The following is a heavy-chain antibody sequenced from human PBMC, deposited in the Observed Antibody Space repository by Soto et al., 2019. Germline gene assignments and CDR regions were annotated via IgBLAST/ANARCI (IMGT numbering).Heavy chain of an antibody. D-gene: IGHD3-3*01. CDR1: GGTFSSYT. J-gene: IGHJ1*01. Sequence: QVQLVQSGAEVKKPGSSVKVSCKASGGTFSSYTISWVRQAPGQGLEWMGRIIPILGIANYAQKFQGRVTITADKSTSTAYMELSSLRSEDTAVYYCASSDFWNGYPRAEYFQHWGQGTLVTVSS. CDR2: IIPILGIA. V-gene: IGHV1-69*02. CDR3: ASSDFWNGYPRAEYFQH.